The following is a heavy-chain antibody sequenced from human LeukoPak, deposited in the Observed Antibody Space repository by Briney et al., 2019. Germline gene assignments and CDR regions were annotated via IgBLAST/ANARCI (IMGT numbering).Heavy chain of an antibody. CDR3: VRIPNNAGFPNWFDP. CDR2: ITSSSGNI. J-gene: IGHJ5*02. D-gene: IGHD3-9*01. CDR1: GFSFTYST. V-gene: IGHV3-21*01. Sequence: KTGGSLRLSCAASGFSFTYSTMNWVRLAPAKGQERVSSITSSSGNIYYSDSVRGRFTVSRDNAKNSLYLQMNSLIAEDSAVYYCVRIPNNAGFPNWFDPWGQGTLVSVSS.